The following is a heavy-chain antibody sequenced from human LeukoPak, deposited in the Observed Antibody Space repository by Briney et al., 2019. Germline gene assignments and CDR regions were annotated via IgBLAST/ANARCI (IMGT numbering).Heavy chain of an antibody. Sequence: GGSLRLSCAASGFTFSSYAMSWVRQAPGKGLEWVSAISGSGGSTYYADSVKGRFTISRDNSKNTLYLQMNSLRAEDTAVYYCAKGDLWGLVEKPNDYWGQGTLVTVSS. V-gene: IGHV3-23*01. CDR2: ISGSGGST. J-gene: IGHJ4*02. D-gene: IGHD7-27*01. CDR1: GFTFSSYA. CDR3: AKGDLWGLVEKPNDY.